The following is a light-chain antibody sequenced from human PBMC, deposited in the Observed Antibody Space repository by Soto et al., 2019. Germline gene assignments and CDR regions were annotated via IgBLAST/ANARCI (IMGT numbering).Light chain of an antibody. CDR2: DVN. CDR1: RSDIGGYDY. Sequence: QSALTQPASVSGSPGQSITLSCTGTRSDIGGYDYVSWYQRHPGKAPKLIIYDVNNRPSGVSNRFSGSKSGNTASLTISGLQAEDEADDYCTSYASGSSHVVFGGGTKLAVL. V-gene: IGLV2-14*01. J-gene: IGLJ2*01. CDR3: TSYASGSSHVV.